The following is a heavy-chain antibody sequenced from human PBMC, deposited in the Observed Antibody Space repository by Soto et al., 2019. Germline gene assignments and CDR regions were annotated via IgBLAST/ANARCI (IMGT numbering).Heavy chain of an antibody. D-gene: IGHD5-12*01. J-gene: IGHJ4*02. CDR1: GGSFSGYY. Sequence: SETLSLTCAVYGGSFSGYYWSWIRQPPGKGLEWIGEINHSGSTNYNPSLKSRVTISVGTSKNQFSLKLSSVTAADTAVYYCARERGYSGYDSFDYWGEGTLVTVYS. CDR3: ARERGYSGYDSFDY. CDR2: INHSGST. V-gene: IGHV4-34*01.